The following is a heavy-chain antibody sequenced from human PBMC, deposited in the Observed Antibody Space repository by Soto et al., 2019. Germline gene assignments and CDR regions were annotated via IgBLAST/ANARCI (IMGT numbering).Heavy chain of an antibody. CDR1: GFSLSTSGVG. Sequence: QITLKESGPTLVKPTQTLTLTCTFSGFSLSTSGVGVGWIRQPPGKALEWLALIYWDDDKRYSPSLKSRLTITKDTSKNPVVLTMTNMDPVDTATYYCAHGSGSYYSYYFDYWGQGTLVTVSS. J-gene: IGHJ4*02. V-gene: IGHV2-5*02. CDR2: IYWDDDK. CDR3: AHGSGSYYSYYFDY. D-gene: IGHD3-10*01.